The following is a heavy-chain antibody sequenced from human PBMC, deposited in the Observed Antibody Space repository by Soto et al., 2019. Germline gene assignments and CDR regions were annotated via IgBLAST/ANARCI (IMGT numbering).Heavy chain of an antibody. Sequence: SETLSLTCTVSGGSISSGGYYWSWIRQHPGKGLEWIGYIYYSGSTYYNPSLKSRVTISVDTSKNQFSLKLSSVTAAATAVYYCARAPLYCSGGSCYLSSFDYWGQGTLVTVSS. CDR3: ARAPLYCSGGSCYLSSFDY. J-gene: IGHJ4*02. V-gene: IGHV4-31*02. CDR2: IYYSGST. CDR1: GGSISSGGYY. D-gene: IGHD2-15*01.